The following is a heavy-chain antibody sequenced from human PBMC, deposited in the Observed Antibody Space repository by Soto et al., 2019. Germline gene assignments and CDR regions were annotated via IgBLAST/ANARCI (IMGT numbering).Heavy chain of an antibody. V-gene: IGHV1-3*01. CDR2: INAGNGNT. Sequence: ASVKVSCKASGYTFTSYAMHWVRQAPGQRLEWMGWINAGNGNTKYSQKFQGRVTITRDTSASTAYMELSSLRSEDTAVYYCARGAVRGVKYYYYMDVWGKGTTVTVSS. CDR1: GYTFTSYA. J-gene: IGHJ6*03. D-gene: IGHD3-10*01. CDR3: ARGAVRGVKYYYYMDV.